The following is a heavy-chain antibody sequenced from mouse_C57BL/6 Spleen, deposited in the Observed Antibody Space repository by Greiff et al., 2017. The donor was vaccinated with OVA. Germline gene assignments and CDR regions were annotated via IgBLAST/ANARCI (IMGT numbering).Heavy chain of an antibody. CDR2: INPGSGGT. CDR3: ARGGDSDYFDY. CDR1: GYAFTNYL. J-gene: IGHJ2*01. V-gene: IGHV1-54*01. Sequence: QVQLQQSGAELVRPGTSVKVSCKASGYAFTNYLIEWVKQRPGQGLEWIGVINPGSGGTNYNEKFKGKATLTADKSSSTAYMQLSSLTSEDSAVYFCARGGDSDYFDYWGQGTTLTVSS.